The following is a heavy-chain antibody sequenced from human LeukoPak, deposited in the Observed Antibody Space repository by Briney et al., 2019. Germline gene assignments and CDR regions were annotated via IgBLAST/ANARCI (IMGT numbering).Heavy chain of an antibody. CDR1: GGSISCYY. CDR3: AREIVGATHDAFDI. Sequence: PSETLSLTCTVSGGSISCYYWSWIRQPAGKGLEWIGRIYTSGSTNYNPSLKSRVTMSVDTSKNQFSLKLSSVTAADTAVYYCAREIVGATHDAFDIWGQGTMVTVSS. CDR2: IYTSGST. J-gene: IGHJ3*02. V-gene: IGHV4-4*07. D-gene: IGHD1-26*01.